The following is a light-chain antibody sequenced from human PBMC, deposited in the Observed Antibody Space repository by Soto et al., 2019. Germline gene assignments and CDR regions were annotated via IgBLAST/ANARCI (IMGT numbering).Light chain of an antibody. Sequence: EIVLTQSPATLSLSPGERATLSCWASQSVSSYLAWYQHKPGQAPRLLIYDASNSATGIPARFSGSGSGTDFTLTISSLEPADFAVYYCQQLSNWPWTFGQGTKVEIK. CDR3: QQLSNWPWT. CDR2: DAS. J-gene: IGKJ1*01. V-gene: IGKV3-11*01. CDR1: QSVSSY.